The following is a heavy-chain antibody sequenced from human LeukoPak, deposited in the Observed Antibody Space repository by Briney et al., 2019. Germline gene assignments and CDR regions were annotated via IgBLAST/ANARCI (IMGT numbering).Heavy chain of an antibody. J-gene: IGHJ4*02. CDR2: IRSKAYGGTT. CDR1: GFTFGDYA. V-gene: IGHV3-49*03. CDR3: TRGYSYGPFDY. Sequence: GRSLRLSCTASGFTFGDYAMSWFRQAPGKGLEWVGFIRSKAYGGTTEYAASVKGRLTISRDDSKSIAYLQMNSLKTEDTAVYYCTRGYSYGPFDYWGQGTLVTVSS. D-gene: IGHD5-18*01.